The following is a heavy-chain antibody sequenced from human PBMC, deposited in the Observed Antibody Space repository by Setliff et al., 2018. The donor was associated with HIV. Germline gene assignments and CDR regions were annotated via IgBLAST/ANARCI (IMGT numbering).Heavy chain of an antibody. D-gene: IGHD3-10*01. CDR3: ARDYYGSGSYFILDY. J-gene: IGHJ4*02. Sequence: ASVKVSCKASGYTFTSYGMGWVRQAPGQGLEWMGWISAYNGNTHYAQKLRGRVTMTTDTSTSTAYMELRSLRSDDTAVYYCARDYYGSGSYFILDYWGPGTLVTVSS. CDR2: ISAYNGNT. V-gene: IGHV1-18*01. CDR1: GYTFTSYG.